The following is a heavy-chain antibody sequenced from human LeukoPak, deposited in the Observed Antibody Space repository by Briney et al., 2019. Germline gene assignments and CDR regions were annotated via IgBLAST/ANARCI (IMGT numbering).Heavy chain of an antibody. Sequence: ASVKVSCKASGFTFTSSAMQWVRQARGQRLEWIGWIVVGSGNTNYAQKFQERVTITRDMSTSTAYMELSSLRSEDMAVYYCAARSGRFDAFDIWGQGTMVTVSS. CDR2: IVVGSGNT. CDR3: AARSGRFDAFDI. CDR1: GFTFTSSA. V-gene: IGHV1-58*02. J-gene: IGHJ3*02. D-gene: IGHD1-26*01.